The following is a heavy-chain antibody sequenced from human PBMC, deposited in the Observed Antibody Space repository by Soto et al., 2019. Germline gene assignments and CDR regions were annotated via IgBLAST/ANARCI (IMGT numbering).Heavy chain of an antibody. CDR3: ATSYGNAWYTY. CDR1: GGSFIGYS. Sequence: SETLSLTCAVYGGSFIGYSWGWIRQSPGTGLEWIGEINHSGSANYNPSLKSRVTISVDTSKNQFSLKLYSVTAADAAVYYCATSYGNAWYTYWGQGTQVTVSS. J-gene: IGHJ4*02. D-gene: IGHD6-13*01. CDR2: INHSGSA. V-gene: IGHV4-34*01.